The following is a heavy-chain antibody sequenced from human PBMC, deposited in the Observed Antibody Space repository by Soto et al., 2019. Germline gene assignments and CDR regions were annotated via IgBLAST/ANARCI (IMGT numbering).Heavy chain of an antibody. J-gene: IGHJ4*02. Sequence: QVQLVESGGSVVQPGRSLRLSCAASGFTFSSYGMHWVRQAPDKGLEWVASIWYDGTNKFYAESAKGRFTISRDNSKNTLYLQMNSLTAEDTAVYCCTREILHTHSFDYWGQGTLVTVSS. CDR3: TREILHTHSFDY. CDR1: GFTFSSYG. V-gene: IGHV3-33*01. CDR2: IWYDGTNK. D-gene: IGHD5-18*01.